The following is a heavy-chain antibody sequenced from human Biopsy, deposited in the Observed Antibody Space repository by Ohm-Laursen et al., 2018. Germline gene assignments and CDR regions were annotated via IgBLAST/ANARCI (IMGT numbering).Heavy chain of an antibody. V-gene: IGHV1-18*01. CDR2: INPYNGKP. CDR1: GYTFRNYG. J-gene: IGHJ3*02. D-gene: IGHD4-17*01. Sequence: SVTVSCKASGYTFRNYGISWVRQAPGQGLEWMGWINPYNGKPNYAEKVQGRVTMTTDTSTSTAYMELRSLTSDDTAVYYCARPSTVTRAFDIWGQGTMVTVSS. CDR3: ARPSTVTRAFDI.